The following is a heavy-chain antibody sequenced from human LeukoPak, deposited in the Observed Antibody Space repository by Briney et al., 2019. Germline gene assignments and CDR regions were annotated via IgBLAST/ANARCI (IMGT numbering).Heavy chain of an antibody. Sequence: SETLSLTCTVSGGSISSYYWSWIRQPAGKGLEWIGRIYTSESTNYNPSLKSRVTISVDKSKNQFSLKLSSVTAADTAVYYCARYSSSWYPNLGAFDIWGQGTMVTVSS. CDR2: IYTSEST. V-gene: IGHV4-4*07. J-gene: IGHJ3*02. D-gene: IGHD6-13*01. CDR3: ARYSSSWYPNLGAFDI. CDR1: GGSISSYY.